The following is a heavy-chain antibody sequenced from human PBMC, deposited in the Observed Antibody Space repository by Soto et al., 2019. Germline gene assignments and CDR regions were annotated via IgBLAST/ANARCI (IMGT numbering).Heavy chain of an antibody. D-gene: IGHD6-13*01. CDR1: GGTFSSYA. J-gene: IGHJ4*02. V-gene: IGHV1-69*13. CDR3: ARVLGAAAGIDY. CDR2: IIPIFGTA. Sequence: SVKVSCKASGGTFSSYAISWVRQAPGQGLEWMGGIIPIFGTANYAQKFQGRVTITADESTSTAYMELSSLRSEDTAVYYCARVLGAAAGIDYWGQGTLVTVSS.